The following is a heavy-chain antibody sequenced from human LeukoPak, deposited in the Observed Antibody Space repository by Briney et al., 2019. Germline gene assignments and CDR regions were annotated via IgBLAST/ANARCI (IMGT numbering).Heavy chain of an antibody. J-gene: IGHJ5*02. CDR1: GFTFRSYA. Sequence: GGSLRLSCEAAGFTFRSYAMHWVRQAPGEGLEWVAVIWYDGSNKFYADSVKGRFTVSRDNSKNTVYLQMNSLRAEDTAVYYCARDLGHPRDDPWGQGTLVTVSS. CDR3: ARDLGHPRDDP. V-gene: IGHV3-33*01. CDR2: IWYDGSNK.